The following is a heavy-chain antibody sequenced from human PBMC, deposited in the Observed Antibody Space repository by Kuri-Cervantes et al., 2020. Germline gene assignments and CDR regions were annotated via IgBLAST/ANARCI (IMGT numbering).Heavy chain of an antibody. CDR1: GGSVSTVNYY. J-gene: IGHJ5*02. Sequence: SETLSLTCTVSGGSVSTVNYYWTWIRQPPGKGLEWIGYMYYSGSTNHNPSLKSRVTISVDTSKNQFSLKLSSVTAADTAVYYCARGPRGIAAAGTNWFDPWGQGTLVTVSS. CDR3: ARGPRGIAAAGTNWFDP. CDR2: MYYSGST. D-gene: IGHD6-13*01. V-gene: IGHV4-61*01.